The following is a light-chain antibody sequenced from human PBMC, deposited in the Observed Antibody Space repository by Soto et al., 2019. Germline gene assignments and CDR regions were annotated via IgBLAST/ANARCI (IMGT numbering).Light chain of an antibody. CDR2: EGS. J-gene: IGLJ2*01. CDR3: SSYTTDSTL. Sequence: QSVLTQPASVSGSPGQSITISCTGTSSDVGSYNLVSWYQQHPGKAPKLMIYEGSKRPSGVSNRFSGSKSGNTASLTISGLQAEDEADYYCSSYTTDSTLFGGGTQLTVL. V-gene: IGLV2-14*02. CDR1: SSDVGSYNL.